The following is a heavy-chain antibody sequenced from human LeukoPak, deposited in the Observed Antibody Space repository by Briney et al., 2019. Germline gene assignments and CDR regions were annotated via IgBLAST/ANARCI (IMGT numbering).Heavy chain of an antibody. Sequence: GGSLRLSCAASGFTINDYYMNWIRQAPGKGLEWVSYISGSGSTIYYAESVKGRFTISRDNAKNSLYLQMKSLRAEDTAVYYCARRGYHDYSGFDYWGQGTLVTVSS. J-gene: IGHJ4*02. CDR3: ARRGYHDYSGFDY. V-gene: IGHV3-11*04. CDR2: ISGSGSTI. CDR1: GFTINDYY. D-gene: IGHD1-26*01.